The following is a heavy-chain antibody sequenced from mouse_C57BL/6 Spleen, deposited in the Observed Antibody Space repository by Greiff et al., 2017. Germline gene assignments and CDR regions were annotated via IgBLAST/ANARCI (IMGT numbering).Heavy chain of an antibody. J-gene: IGHJ2*01. CDR1: GFTFSSYA. CDR3: ARDEGSDY. V-gene: IGHV5-4*01. Sequence: VQLKESGGGLVKPGGSLKLSCAASGFTFSSYAMSWVRQTPEKRLEWVATISDGGSYTYYPDNVKGRFTISRDNAKNNLYLQMSHLKSEDTAMYYCARDEGSDYWGQGTTLTVSS. CDR2: ISDGGSYT. D-gene: IGHD1-1*01.